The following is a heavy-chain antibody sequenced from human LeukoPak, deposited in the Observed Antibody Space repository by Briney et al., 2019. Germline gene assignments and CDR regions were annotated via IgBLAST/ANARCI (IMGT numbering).Heavy chain of an antibody. Sequence: SETLSLTCSVSGASISSHQWSWIRQPAGKGLEWIGGMYSSGSTYYNPSLKSRVSMLVDTSKTRFSLKLSSVTAADTAVYYCARDFLDAFDIWGPGTMVTVSS. CDR1: GASISSHQ. CDR3: ARDFLDAFDI. CDR2: MYSSGST. V-gene: IGHV4-4*07. J-gene: IGHJ3*02. D-gene: IGHD2/OR15-2a*01.